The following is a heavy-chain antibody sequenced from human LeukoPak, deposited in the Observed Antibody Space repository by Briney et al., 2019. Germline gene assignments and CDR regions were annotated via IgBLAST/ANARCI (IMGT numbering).Heavy chain of an antibody. J-gene: IGHJ4*02. Sequence: SETLSLTCTVSGGSIGGYYWSWIRQPPGKGLEWIGFIYYLGSTNYNPSLKSRVTISLDTSKNQFSLKLSSVTAADTAVYYCARHSTHYYYDSRGYPDYWGQGTLVTVSS. CDR3: ARHSTHYYYDSRGYPDY. CDR2: IYYLGST. CDR1: GGSIGGYY. V-gene: IGHV4-59*08. D-gene: IGHD3-22*01.